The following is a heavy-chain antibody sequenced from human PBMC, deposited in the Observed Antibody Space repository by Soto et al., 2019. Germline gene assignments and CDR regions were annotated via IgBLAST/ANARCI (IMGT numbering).Heavy chain of an antibody. CDR1: GGTFSCYY. J-gene: IGHJ5*01. CDR2: ISRTGGA. Sequence: PSETLSLTCAGYGGTFSCYYWSWIRQSPEKGLEWLGEISRTGGANYNPSLRSRVSLSVDASKNQFSLNLKSVTAADTAVYYCARVPCATVTTGHWFDSWGQGTLVTVSS. CDR3: ARVPCATVTTGHWFDS. D-gene: IGHD4-17*01. V-gene: IGHV4-34*01.